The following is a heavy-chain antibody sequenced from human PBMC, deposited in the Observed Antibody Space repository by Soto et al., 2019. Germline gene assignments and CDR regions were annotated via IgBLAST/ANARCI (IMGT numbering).Heavy chain of an antibody. CDR3: AHRSRGYAYDFDQ. V-gene: IGHV2-5*02. Sequence: QVTLKESGPTLVKPTQTLTLTCSFSGFSLSTRGVGVDWISQRPGQALEWLALIFWDDDKWYSPSLRSRLTITEDTAKNQVVLTMTNMDPVDTATYYCAHRSRGYAYDFDQWGQGTLVTVS. D-gene: IGHD5-12*01. CDR1: GFSLSTRGVG. CDR2: IFWDDDK. J-gene: IGHJ4*02.